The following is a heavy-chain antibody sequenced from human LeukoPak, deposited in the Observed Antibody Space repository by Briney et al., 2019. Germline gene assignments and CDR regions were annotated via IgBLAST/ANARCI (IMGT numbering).Heavy chain of an antibody. J-gene: IGHJ4*02. V-gene: IGHV1-18*01. CDR2: ISVYNGNI. CDR1: GYSFISYG. Sequence: GASVKVSCKASGYSFISYGISWVRQAPGQGLDWMGWISVYNGNIHYAQKFQGRATVTTDTSTNTAYMELRSLRSDDTAVYYCARAINYGSGSYYLFDYWGQGTLVTVSS. CDR3: ARAINYGSGSYYLFDY. D-gene: IGHD3-10*01.